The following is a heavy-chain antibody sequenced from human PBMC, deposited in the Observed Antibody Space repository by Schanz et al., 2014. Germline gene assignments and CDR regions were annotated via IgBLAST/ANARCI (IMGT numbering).Heavy chain of an antibody. Sequence: VQLVESGGGVVQPGRSLRLSCAASGFTFTTYAMTWVRQPPGKGLEWVSLIDYAGSTNYADSVKGRFTISRDNAKNSLYLQMNSLRAEDTAVYYCAGAVATIRADSFDIWGQGTMVAVSS. V-gene: IGHV3-23*04. CDR1: GFTFTTYA. D-gene: IGHD5-12*01. J-gene: IGHJ3*02. CDR3: AGAVATIRADSFDI. CDR2: LIDYAGST.